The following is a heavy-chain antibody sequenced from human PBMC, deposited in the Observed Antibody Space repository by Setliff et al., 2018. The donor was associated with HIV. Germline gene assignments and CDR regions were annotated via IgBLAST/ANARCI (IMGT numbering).Heavy chain of an antibody. J-gene: IGHJ4*02. D-gene: IGHD3-10*01. V-gene: IGHV4-59*11. CDR2: LNHGGTT. CDR1: GGSINSHY. CDR3: AVVRGANY. Sequence: SETLSLTCTVSGGSINSHYWSWIRQSPGGGLEWIGTLNHGGTTDYNPSLKSRVTISADTSTNQFSLKLSSMTAADTAVYFCAVVRGANYWGQGTMVTVSS.